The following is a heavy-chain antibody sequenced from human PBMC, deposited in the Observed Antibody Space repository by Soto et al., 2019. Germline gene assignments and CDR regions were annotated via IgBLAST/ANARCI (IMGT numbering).Heavy chain of an antibody. CDR1: DGKCGGYD. Sequence: SETNSLTCGVEDGKCGGYDWTWIRQPPGTGLEWIGEINHSGSTNYNPSLKSRVTISVDTSKNQFSLKLTSVTAADTAVYYCARDKITGLFDYWGQGTLVTVSS. CDR3: ARDKITGLFDY. J-gene: IGHJ4*02. D-gene: IGHD2-8*02. V-gene: IGHV4-34*01. CDR2: INHSGST.